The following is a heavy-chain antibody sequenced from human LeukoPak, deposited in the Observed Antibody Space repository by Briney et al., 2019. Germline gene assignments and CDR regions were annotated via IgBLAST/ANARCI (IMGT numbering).Heavy chain of an antibody. CDR2: INPNSGGT. V-gene: IGHV1-2*02. CDR1: GYTFTGYY. J-gene: IGHJ6*03. Sequence: GASVKVSCKASGYTFTGYYMHWVRQAPGQGLEWMGWINPNSGGTNYAQKFQGRVTMTRDTSISTAYMELSRLRSDDTAVYYCARDPHDSSGSVSPAMDVWGKGTTVTISS. D-gene: IGHD3-22*01. CDR3: ARDPHDSSGSVSPAMDV.